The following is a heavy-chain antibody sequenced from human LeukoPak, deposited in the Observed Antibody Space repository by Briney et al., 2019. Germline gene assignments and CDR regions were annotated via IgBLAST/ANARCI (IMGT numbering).Heavy chain of an antibody. CDR2: ISSSSSYI. J-gene: IGHJ6*03. V-gene: IGHV3-21*01. CDR3: ASFPFWSGSHYMDV. Sequence: GGSLRLSCAASGFTFSSYAMHWVRQASGKGLEWVSSISSSSSYIDYVDSVKGRFTISRDNAKNSLYLQMNSLRAEDTAVYYCASFPFWSGSHYMDVWGKGTTVTVSS. CDR1: GFTFSSYA. D-gene: IGHD3-3*01.